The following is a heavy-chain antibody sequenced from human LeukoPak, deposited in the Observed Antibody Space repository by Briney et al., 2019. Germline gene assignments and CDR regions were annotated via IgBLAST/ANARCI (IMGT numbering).Heavy chain of an antibody. V-gene: IGHV3-11*01. CDR1: GFTFSDYY. J-gene: IGHJ4*02. CDR3: ARERYMVRGVIPY. Sequence: GGSLRLSCAASGFTFSDYYMSWLRQAPGKGLEWVSYISSSGSTIYYADSVKGRFTISRDNAKNSLYLQMNSLRAEDTAVYYCARERYMVRGVIPYWGQGTLVTVSS. D-gene: IGHD3-10*01. CDR2: ISSSGSTI.